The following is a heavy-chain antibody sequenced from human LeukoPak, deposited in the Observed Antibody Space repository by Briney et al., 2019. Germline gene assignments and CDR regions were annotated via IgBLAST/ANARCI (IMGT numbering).Heavy chain of an antibody. Sequence: GGXLRXXXXXXXXXXXDYXXSWIXQAPGKGLEWVSYISSSGSTIYYADSVKGRFTISRDNAKNSLYLQMNSLRAEDTAVYYCARADYGDYVDDAFDIWGQGTMVTVSS. V-gene: IGHV3-11*01. D-gene: IGHD4-17*01. CDR3: ARADYGDYVDDAFDI. CDR1: XXXXXDYX. J-gene: IGHJ3*02. CDR2: ISSSGSTI.